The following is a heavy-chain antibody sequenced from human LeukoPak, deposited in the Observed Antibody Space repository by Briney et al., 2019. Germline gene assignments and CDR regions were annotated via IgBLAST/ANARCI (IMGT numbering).Heavy chain of an antibody. D-gene: IGHD4-17*01. CDR3: ARDHDYGDYPDAFDI. J-gene: IGHJ3*02. Sequence: PGWSLRLSCAASGFTFSSYSMNWVRQAPGKGLEWVSSISSSSSYIYYADSVKGRFTISRDNAKNSLYLQMNSLGAEDTAVYYCARDHDYGDYPDAFDIWGQGTMVTVSS. V-gene: IGHV3-21*01. CDR2: ISSSSSYI. CDR1: GFTFSSYS.